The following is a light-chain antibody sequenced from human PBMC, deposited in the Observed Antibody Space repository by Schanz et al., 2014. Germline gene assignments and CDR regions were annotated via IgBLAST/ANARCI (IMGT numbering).Light chain of an antibody. CDR3: QQYGSSAST. Sequence: EIVLTQSPGTLSLSPGERATLSCRASQNITTYLAWSQQKPGQAPRLLIYGASSRATGIPDRFSGSGSGTDFTLTISRLEPEDFAVYYCQQYGSSASTFGQGTKVEIE. V-gene: IGKV3-20*01. CDR2: GAS. CDR1: QNITTY. J-gene: IGKJ2*01.